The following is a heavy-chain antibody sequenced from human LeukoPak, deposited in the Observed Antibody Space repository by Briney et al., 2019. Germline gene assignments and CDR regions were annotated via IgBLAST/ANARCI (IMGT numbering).Heavy chain of an antibody. J-gene: IGHJ4*01. D-gene: IGHD6-6*01. Sequence: SQTLSLTRTVSGGSISSGSYYWSWIRQPAGKGLEWIGRIYTSGSTNYNPSLKSRVTMSVDTSKNQFSLKLSSVTAADTVVYYCARVGYSSSHYFDYWGQEPWSPSPQ. CDR1: GGSISSGSYY. CDR3: ARVGYSSSHYFDY. CDR2: IYTSGST. V-gene: IGHV4-61*02.